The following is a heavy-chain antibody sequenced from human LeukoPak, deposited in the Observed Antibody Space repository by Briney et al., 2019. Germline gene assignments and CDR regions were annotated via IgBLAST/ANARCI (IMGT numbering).Heavy chain of an antibody. CDR2: ISAYNGNT. D-gene: IGHD5-18*01. CDR1: GYTFTSYG. J-gene: IGHJ5*02. CDR3: ARDTRIQLWNWFDP. Sequence: GASVKVSCKASGYTFTSYGISWVRQAPGQGLEWMGWISAYNGNTNYAQKPQGRVTMTTDTSTSTAYMELRSLRSDDTAVYYCARDTRIQLWNWFDPWGQGTLVTVSS. V-gene: IGHV1-18*01.